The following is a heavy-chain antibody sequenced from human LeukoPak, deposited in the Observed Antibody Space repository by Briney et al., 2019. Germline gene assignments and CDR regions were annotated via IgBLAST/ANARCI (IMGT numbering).Heavy chain of an antibody. CDR3: AKGGAYYDFIFDP. CDR1: GFTCRSYA. Sequence: PAGGSLRLSCAASGFTCRSYAMSWVRQAPGKGLDWVSTINGNGGATYYADSVRGRFTISRDNSKNTLYLQMNSLRAEDTAVFYCAKGGAYYDFIFDPWGQGTLVTVSS. V-gene: IGHV3-23*01. D-gene: IGHD3-3*01. J-gene: IGHJ5*02. CDR2: INGNGGAT.